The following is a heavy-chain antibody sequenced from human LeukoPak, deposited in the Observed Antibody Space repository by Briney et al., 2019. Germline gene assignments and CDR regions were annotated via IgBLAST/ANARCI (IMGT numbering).Heavy chain of an antibody. V-gene: IGHV1-2*02. D-gene: IGHD6-19*01. CDR3: ARDLGSGWYSFDY. CDR2: INPNSGGT. J-gene: IGHJ4*02. CDR1: GYTFTGYY. Sequence: ASVKVSCKASGYTFTGYYMHWVRQAPGQGLEWMGWINPNSGGTNYAQKFQGRATMTRDTSISTAYMELSRLRSDDTAVYYCARDLGSGWYSFDYWGQGTLVTVSS.